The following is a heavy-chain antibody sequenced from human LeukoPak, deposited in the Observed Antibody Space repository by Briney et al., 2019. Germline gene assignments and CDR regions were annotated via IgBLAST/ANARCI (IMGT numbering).Heavy chain of an antibody. CDR2: IRYDGSNK. CDR1: GFTFSSYG. CDR3: AREPGYSSSWDTIPSGDY. Sequence: GGSLRLSCAASGFTFSSYGMHWVRQAPGKGLEWVAFIRYDGSNKYYADSVKGRFTISRDNAKNSLYLQMNSLRAEDTAVYYCAREPGYSSSWDTIPSGDYWGQGTLVTVSS. V-gene: IGHV3-30*02. J-gene: IGHJ4*02. D-gene: IGHD6-13*01.